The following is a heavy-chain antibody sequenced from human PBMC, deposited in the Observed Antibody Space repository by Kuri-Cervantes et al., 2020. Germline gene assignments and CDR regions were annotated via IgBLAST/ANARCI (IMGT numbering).Heavy chain of an antibody. Sequence: GESLKISCAASGFTFSSYAMSWVRQAPGKGLEWVSSISGNGDTTYYTDSVKGRFTISRDNSKNTLYLQMNSLRAEDTAVYYRAKNRFLTTVGTFPTAYWGQGTLVTVSS. J-gene: IGHJ4*02. CDR3: AKNRFLTTVGTFPTAY. CDR1: GFTFSSYA. V-gene: IGHV3-23*01. D-gene: IGHD4-23*01. CDR2: ISGNGDTT.